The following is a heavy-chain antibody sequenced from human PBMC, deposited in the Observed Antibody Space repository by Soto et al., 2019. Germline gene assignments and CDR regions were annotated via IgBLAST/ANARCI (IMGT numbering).Heavy chain of an antibody. CDR3: ARDLRYSSISGFDY. J-gene: IGHJ4*02. Sequence: GGSLRLSCTASGFTFSSYSMNWVRQAPGKGLEWVSSISSSSSYIYYADSVKGRFTISRDNAKNSLYLQMNSLRAEDTAVYYCARDLRYSSISGFDYWGQGTLVTVSS. CDR2: ISSSSSYI. D-gene: IGHD6-13*01. CDR1: GFTFSSYS. V-gene: IGHV3-21*01.